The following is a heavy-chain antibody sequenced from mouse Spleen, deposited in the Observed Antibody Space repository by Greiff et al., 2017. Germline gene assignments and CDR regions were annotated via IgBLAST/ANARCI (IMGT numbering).Heavy chain of an antibody. CDR3: ARQRDSIFAY. Sequence: EVMLVESGGGLVKPGGSLKLSCAASGFTFSSYAMSWVRQTPEKRLEWVATISSGGSYTYYPDSVKGRFTISRDNAKNTLYLQMSSLRSEDTAMYYCARQRDSIFAYWGQGTLVTVSA. V-gene: IGHV5-9-1*01. J-gene: IGHJ3*01. CDR1: GFTFSSYA. CDR2: ISSGGSYT.